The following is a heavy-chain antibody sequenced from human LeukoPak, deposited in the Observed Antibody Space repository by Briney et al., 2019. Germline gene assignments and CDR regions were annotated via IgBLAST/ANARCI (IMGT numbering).Heavy chain of an antibody. CDR3: AKDGSGSYFDY. CDR1: GFTFSSYG. Sequence: GRSLRLSCAASGFTFSSYGMHWVRQAPGKGLEWVAVISYDGSNKYYADSVKGRFTISRDNSKNTPYLQMNSLRAEDTAVYYCAKDGSGSYFDYWGQGTLVTVSS. CDR2: ISYDGSNK. V-gene: IGHV3-30*18. J-gene: IGHJ4*02. D-gene: IGHD1-26*01.